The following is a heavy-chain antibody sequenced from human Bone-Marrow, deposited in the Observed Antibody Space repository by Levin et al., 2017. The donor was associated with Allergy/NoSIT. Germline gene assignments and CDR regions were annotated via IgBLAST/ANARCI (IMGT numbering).Heavy chain of an antibody. CDR3: AKSGLTTMTLGVYFHP. CDR2: ITGSGGSGTSTT. V-gene: IGHV3-23*01. D-gene: IGHD4-17*01. CDR1: GFTFNVYA. J-gene: IGHJ5*02. Sequence: PGESLKISCEASGFTFNVYAMSWVRQAPGKGLEWVSGITGSGGSGTSTTHYADSVKGRFIISRDNSKTTLYLQMNSLRAEDTAVYYCAKSGLTTMTLGVYFHPWGQGTLVTVSS.